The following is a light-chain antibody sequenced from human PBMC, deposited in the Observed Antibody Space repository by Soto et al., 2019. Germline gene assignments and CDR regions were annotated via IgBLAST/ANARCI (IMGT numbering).Light chain of an antibody. Sequence: EIVLTQSASTLSLSPGERATLSCRASQSVSSYLAWYQQKPGQAPRLLIYDASNRATGIPARFSGSWYGTDFTLTISSLETEDFAVYYCQQRSNWPPTFGQGTKVDIK. CDR2: DAS. CDR3: QQRSNWPPT. CDR1: QSVSSY. J-gene: IGKJ1*01. V-gene: IGKV3-11*01.